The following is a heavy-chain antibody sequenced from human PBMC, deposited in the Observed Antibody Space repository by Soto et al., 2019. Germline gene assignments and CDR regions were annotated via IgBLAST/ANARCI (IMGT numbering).Heavy chain of an antibody. CDR2: IKSKTDGGTT. CDR3: TTNIVLMVYAIPLASDY. Sequence: GGSLRLSCAASGFTFSNAWMSWVRQAPGKGLEWVGRIKSKTDGGTTDYAAPVKGRFTISRDDSKNTLYLQMNSLKTEDTAVYYCTTNIVLMVYAIPLASDYWGQGTLVTVSS. CDR1: GFTFSNAW. V-gene: IGHV3-15*01. D-gene: IGHD2-8*01. J-gene: IGHJ4*02.